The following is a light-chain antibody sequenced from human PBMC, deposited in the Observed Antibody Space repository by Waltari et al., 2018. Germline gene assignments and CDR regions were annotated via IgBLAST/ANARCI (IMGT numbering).Light chain of an antibody. Sequence: SYELTQPPSVSVSPGQTARITCSGDALPKKYAFWYQQKSGQAPVVVIYDDSKRPYGIPERFSGSSSGTLATLTISGAQVEDEADYYCYSTDTSGNHRVFGGGTKLTVL. CDR3: YSTDTSGNHRV. V-gene: IGLV3-10*01. J-gene: IGLJ3*02. CDR2: DDS. CDR1: ALPKKY.